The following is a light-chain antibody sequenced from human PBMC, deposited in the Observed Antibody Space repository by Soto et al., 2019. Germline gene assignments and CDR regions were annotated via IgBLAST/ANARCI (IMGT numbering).Light chain of an antibody. CDR2: RTS. J-gene: IGKJ5*01. CDR1: QSVSSTY. CDR3: KQFGSSVT. Sequence: EIVLTQSPCPLSLSPGERATLSCRASQSVSSTYLASYQQKPGQAPRLLIYRTSTRATGIPDRFSGSGSGTDFTLTIIRLEPEDFAVYYCKQFGSSVTFGQGTRLAIK. V-gene: IGKV3-20*01.